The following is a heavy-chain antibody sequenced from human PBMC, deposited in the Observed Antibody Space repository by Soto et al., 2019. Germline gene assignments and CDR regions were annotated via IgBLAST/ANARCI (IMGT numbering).Heavy chain of an antibody. CDR1: GYTFTNYA. Sequence: ASVKVSCKASGYTFTNYAMHWVRQAPGQRLERMGWINAGNGNTKYSQKFQGRVTITRDTGASTAYMQLCSLRFEDTAVYYCARGGSLYWYFNLWGGGTLVTDSS. CDR3: ARGGSLYWYFNL. J-gene: IGHJ2*01. CDR2: INAGNGNT. D-gene: IGHD1-26*01. V-gene: IGHV1-3*01.